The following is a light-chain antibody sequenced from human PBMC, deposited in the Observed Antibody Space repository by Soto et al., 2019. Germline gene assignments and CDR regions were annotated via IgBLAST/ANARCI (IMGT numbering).Light chain of an antibody. V-gene: IGKV1-5*03. CDR2: KAS. CDR3: QQYDSYWT. J-gene: IGKJ1*01. CDR1: QSIYTW. Sequence: DIQMTQSPSTLSASVGDTVTITCRASQSIYTWLAWYQQKPGKVPRLLISKASSLQSGVPSRFSGTGSGTEFPLTISRLQPDDFASYYCQQYDSYWTFGQGTKVEIK.